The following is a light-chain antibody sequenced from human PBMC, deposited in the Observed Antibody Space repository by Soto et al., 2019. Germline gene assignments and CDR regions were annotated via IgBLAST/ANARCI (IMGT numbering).Light chain of an antibody. CDR1: SSDVGSYNL. J-gene: IGLJ3*02. V-gene: IGLV2-23*03. CDR2: EGS. CDR3: CSYAGTSTFLWV. Sequence: QSALTQPASVSGSPGQSITISCTGTSSDVGSYNLVSWYQQHPGKAPKLMIYEGSKWPSGVSNRFSGSKSGNTASLTISGLQAEDEADYYCCSYAGTSTFLWVFGGGTKVTVL.